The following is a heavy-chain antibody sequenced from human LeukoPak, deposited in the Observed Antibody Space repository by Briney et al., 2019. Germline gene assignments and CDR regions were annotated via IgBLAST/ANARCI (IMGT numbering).Heavy chain of an antibody. Sequence: EASVKVSCKASGYTFTNYGISWVRQAPGQGPEWMGWISTYNGNTNYAQKLQDRVTMTTDTSTSTAYMELRSLRSDDTALYYCARGWELSIWGQGTMVTVSS. V-gene: IGHV1-18*01. CDR1: GYTFTNYG. CDR3: ARGWELSI. CDR2: ISTYNGNT. D-gene: IGHD3-10*01. J-gene: IGHJ3*02.